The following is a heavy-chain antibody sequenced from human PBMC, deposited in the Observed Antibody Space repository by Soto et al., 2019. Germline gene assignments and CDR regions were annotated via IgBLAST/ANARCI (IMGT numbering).Heavy chain of an antibody. J-gene: IGHJ3*02. CDR3: ARGDSSGWYRGGIDI. CDR2: IYDSGIT. CDR1: GGSISSGAYY. D-gene: IGHD6-19*01. V-gene: IGHV4-31*03. Sequence: QVQLQESGPGLMKPSQTLSLTCTVSGGSISSGAYYWSWIRQNPGKGLEWIGYIYDSGITYYNSSLKSRVTMSVDTSKNQLSLKLSSVTAADTATYYCARGDSSGWYRGGIDIWGQGTMVTVSS.